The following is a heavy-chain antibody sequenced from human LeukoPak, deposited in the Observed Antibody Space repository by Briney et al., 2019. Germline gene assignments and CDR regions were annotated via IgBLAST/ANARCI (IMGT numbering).Heavy chain of an antibody. CDR2: ISGSGGST. D-gene: IGHD5-12*01. CDR3: ARGGAGYAFDY. J-gene: IGHJ4*02. Sequence: GGSLRLSCAASGFTFGSYAMYWVRQAPGKGLEWVSGISGSGGSTFYADSVKGRFTISRDNSENTLYLQMHSLRAEDTAVYYCARGGAGYAFDYWGRGTLVTVSS. CDR1: GFTFGSYA. V-gene: IGHV3-23*01.